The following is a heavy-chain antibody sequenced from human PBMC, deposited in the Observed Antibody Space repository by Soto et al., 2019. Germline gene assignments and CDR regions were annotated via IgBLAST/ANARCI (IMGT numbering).Heavy chain of an antibody. CDR2: ISGSGVST. V-gene: IGHV3-23*01. CDR3: AKDRGVVVVVTTGGAFDL. Sequence: EVQLLESGGGLVHPGGSLRLSCEVSEFTFSSYAMSWVRQAPGKGLEWVSTISGSGVSTYYGDSVKGRFTISRDNSKNTLYLQMNSLRVEDTAMCYCAKDRGVVVVVTTGGAFDLWGQGTMVTVSS. J-gene: IGHJ3*01. CDR1: EFTFSSYA. D-gene: IGHD3-22*01.